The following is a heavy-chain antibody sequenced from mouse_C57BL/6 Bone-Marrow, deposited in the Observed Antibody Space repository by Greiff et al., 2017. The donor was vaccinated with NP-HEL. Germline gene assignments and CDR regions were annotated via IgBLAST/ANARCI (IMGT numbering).Heavy chain of an antibody. J-gene: IGHJ2*01. CDR1: GFNIKDYY. V-gene: IGHV14-1*01. CDR3: TTPGDLLWLRRGDD. CDR2: IDPEDGDT. Sequence: EVKVVESGAELVRPGASVKLSCTASGFNIKDYYMHWVKQRPEQGLEWIGRIDPEDGDTEYAPKFQGKATMTADTSSNTAYLQLSSLTSEDAAVYYCTTPGDLLWLRRGDDWGQGTTLTVAS. D-gene: IGHD2-2*01.